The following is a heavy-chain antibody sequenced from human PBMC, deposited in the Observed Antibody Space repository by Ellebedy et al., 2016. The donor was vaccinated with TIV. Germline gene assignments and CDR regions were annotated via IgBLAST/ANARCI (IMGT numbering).Heavy chain of an antibody. V-gene: IGHV1-24*01. CDR3: TTSTYYNPLDF. D-gene: IGHD2/OR15-2a*01. CDR1: GYTLTELS. Sequence: ASVKVSCKVSGYTLTELSMHWVRQAPGKGLEWMGGFDPEDGETIYAQKFQGRVTMTEDSSTNTAYLELRSLRSEDTAVYYCTTSTYYNPLDFWGQGTLVTVSS. J-gene: IGHJ4*02. CDR2: FDPEDGET.